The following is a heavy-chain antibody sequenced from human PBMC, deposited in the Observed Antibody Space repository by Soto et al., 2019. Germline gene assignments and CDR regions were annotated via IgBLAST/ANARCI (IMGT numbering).Heavy chain of an antibody. CDR1: GYTFTSYG. CDR3: ARDGSTSGSYGVGPFDY. CDR2: ISAYNGNT. J-gene: IGHJ4*02. D-gene: IGHD1-26*01. Sequence: GAPVKVSCKASGYTFTSYGISWVRQAPGQGLEWMGWISAYNGNTNYAQKLQGRVTMTTDASTSTAYMELRSLRSDDTAVYYCARDGSTSGSYGVGPFDYWGQGTLVTVSS. V-gene: IGHV1-18*04.